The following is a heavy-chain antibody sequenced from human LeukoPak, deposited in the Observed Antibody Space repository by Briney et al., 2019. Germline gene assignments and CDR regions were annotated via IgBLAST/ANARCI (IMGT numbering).Heavy chain of an antibody. V-gene: IGHV4-39*01. CDR3: ARASVTTPFDY. J-gene: IGHJ4*02. CDR2: IYYSGST. Sequence: PSETLSLTCTVSGGSISSSSYYWGWLRQPPGKGLEWVGSIYYSGSTYYNPSLKSRVTISVDTSKNQFSLKLSSVTAADTAVYYCARASVTTPFDYWGQGTLVTVSS. CDR1: GGSISSSSYY. D-gene: IGHD4-17*01.